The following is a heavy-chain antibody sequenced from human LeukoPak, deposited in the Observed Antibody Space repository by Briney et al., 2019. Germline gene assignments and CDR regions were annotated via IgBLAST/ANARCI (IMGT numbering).Heavy chain of an antibody. CDR2: INPSGGST. V-gene: IGHV1-46*01. CDR3: ARETLSLGYYYYMDV. CDR1: GYTFTSYY. J-gene: IGHJ6*03. D-gene: IGHD3-16*01. Sequence: ASVKVSCKASGYTFTSYYMHWVRQAPGQGLEWMGIINPSGGSTSYAQKFQGGVTMTRDMSTSTVYMELSSLRSEDTAVYYCARETLSLGYYYYMDVRGKGTTVTVSS.